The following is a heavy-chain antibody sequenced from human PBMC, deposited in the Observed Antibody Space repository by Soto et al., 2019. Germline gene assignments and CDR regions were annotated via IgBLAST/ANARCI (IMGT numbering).Heavy chain of an antibody. D-gene: IGHD6-19*01. V-gene: IGHV3-33*01. CDR2: IWYDGSNK. Sequence: QVQLVESGGGVVQPGRSLRLFCAASGFTFSSYGMHWVRQAPGKGLEWVAVIWYDGSNKYYADSVKGRFTISRDNSKNTLYLQMNSLRAEDTAVYYCVRSGDSSGWYVTDYYYGMDVWGQGTTVTVSS. CDR1: GFTFSSYG. J-gene: IGHJ6*02. CDR3: VRSGDSSGWYVTDYYYGMDV.